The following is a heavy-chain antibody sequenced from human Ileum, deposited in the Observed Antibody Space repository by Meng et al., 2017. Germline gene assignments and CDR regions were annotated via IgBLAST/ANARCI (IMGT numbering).Heavy chain of an antibody. D-gene: IGHD1-26*01. CDR2: ITGSGGTT. Sequence: GESLKISCAASGFTFSTYAMYWIRQAPGKGLEWISAITGSGGTTYYADSVKGRFTISRDNFKNTLYLQMNSLRAEDTAVYYCARGETGTYYDWGRGTLVTVSS. J-gene: IGHJ4*02. CDR3: ARGETGTYYD. CDR1: GFTFSTYA. V-gene: IGHV3-23*01.